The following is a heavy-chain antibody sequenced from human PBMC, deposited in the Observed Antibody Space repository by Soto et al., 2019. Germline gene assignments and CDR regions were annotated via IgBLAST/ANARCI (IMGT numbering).Heavy chain of an antibody. CDR2: TIPIFATT. J-gene: IGHJ4*02. V-gene: IGHV1-69*01. CDR3: ARPRTVATTKGYDY. Sequence: QVQLVQSGAEVKKPGSSVKVSCKASGGTFSNYPISWVRQAPGQGLEWMVATIPIFATTNYAQKFQGRVTITADESASTAYMELSGLTSADTALYYCARPRTVATTKGYDYWGQGTLVTVSS. D-gene: IGHD1-1*01. CDR1: GGTFSNYP.